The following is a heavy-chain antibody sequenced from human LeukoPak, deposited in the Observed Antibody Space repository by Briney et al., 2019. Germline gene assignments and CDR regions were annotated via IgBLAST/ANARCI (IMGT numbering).Heavy chain of an antibody. Sequence: ASVKVSCKASGGTFSSYTISWVRQAPGQGLEWMGRIIPILGIANYAQKFQGRVTITADKSTSTAYMELSSLRSEDTAVYYCASRDIVGAMSYWGQGTLVTVSS. CDR2: IIPILGIA. CDR1: GGTFSSYT. J-gene: IGHJ4*02. CDR3: ASRDIVGAMSY. V-gene: IGHV1-69*02. D-gene: IGHD1-26*01.